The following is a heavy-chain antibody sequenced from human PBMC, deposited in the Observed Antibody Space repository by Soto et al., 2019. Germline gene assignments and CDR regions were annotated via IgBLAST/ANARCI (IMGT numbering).Heavy chain of an antibody. V-gene: IGHV1-3*01. CDR1: GYTFTSYA. CDR3: ARDQSYGDDGNFDY. CDR2: INAGNGNT. D-gene: IGHD7-27*01. Sequence: ASVKVSCKASGYTFTSYAMHWVRQAPGQRLEWMGWINAGNGNTKYSQKFQGRVTITRDTSASTAYMELSSLRSEDTAVYYCARDQSYGDDGNFDYWGQGTLVTVSS. J-gene: IGHJ4*02.